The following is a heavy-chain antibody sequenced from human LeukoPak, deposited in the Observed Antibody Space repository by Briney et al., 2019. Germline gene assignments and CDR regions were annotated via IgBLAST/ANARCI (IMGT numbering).Heavy chain of an antibody. J-gene: IGHJ3*01. CDR1: GFTSSNYP. CDR3: AKNPRIVIVPTSKPYHAFYF. CDR2: ISRSSSPI. Sequence: PGGSLRLSCAASGFTSSNYPMNWVRQTPGKGLQWISYISRSSSPIYYADSVRGRFTISRDNSKNTLYLQMNSLRAEDTAVYYCAKNPRIVIVPTSKPYHAFYFWGQR. V-gene: IGHV3-48*01. D-gene: IGHD2-2*02.